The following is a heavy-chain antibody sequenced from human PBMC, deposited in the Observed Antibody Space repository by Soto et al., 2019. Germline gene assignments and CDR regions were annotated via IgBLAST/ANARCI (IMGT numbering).Heavy chain of an antibody. CDR3: AKLWGYGSDSAYFDY. J-gene: IGHJ4*02. V-gene: IGHV3-30*18. CDR1: RFTFSNYA. CDR2: ISYDGTTK. D-gene: IGHD2-21*02. Sequence: GGSPTLSCAASRFTFSNYAMHWVRQAPGKGLEWVAVISYDGTTKYYADSVKGRFTISRDNSKSTLYLQMNSLRVEDSAVYYCAKLWGYGSDSAYFDYWGQGTLVTVSS.